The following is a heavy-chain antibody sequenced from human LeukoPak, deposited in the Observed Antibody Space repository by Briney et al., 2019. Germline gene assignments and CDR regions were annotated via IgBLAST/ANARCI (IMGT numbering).Heavy chain of an antibody. CDR2: IIPRDGST. CDR3: ARGLAGSWALDDY. J-gene: IGHJ4*02. CDR1: GYTFTRYQ. D-gene: IGHD3-10*01. Sequence: ASVKVSCKASGYTFTRYQMHWVRQAPGQGLEWMGIIIPRDGSTSYAQKFQGRVTMTRDTSTSTVYMELSSLRYEDTAVYYCARGLAGSWALDDYWGQGTLVTVSS. V-gene: IGHV1-46*01.